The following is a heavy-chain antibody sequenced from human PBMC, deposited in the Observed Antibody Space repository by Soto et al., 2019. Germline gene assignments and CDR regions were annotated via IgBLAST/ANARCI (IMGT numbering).Heavy chain of an antibody. CDR3: ARDRLLDYDSSGYQFDY. CDR2: INAGNGNT. V-gene: IGHV1-3*01. J-gene: IGHJ4*02. Sequence: ASVKVSCKASGYTFTSYAMHWVRQAPGQRLEWMGWINAGNGNTKYSQEFQGRVTITRDTSASTAYMELSSLRSEDTAVYYCARDRLLDYDSSGYQFDYWGQGTLVTVSS. CDR1: GYTFTSYA. D-gene: IGHD3-22*01.